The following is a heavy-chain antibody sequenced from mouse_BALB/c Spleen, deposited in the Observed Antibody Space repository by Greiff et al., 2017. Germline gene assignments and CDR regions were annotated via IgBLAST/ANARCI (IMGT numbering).Heavy chain of an antibody. CDR3: ARVSDGYPIFDY. CDR2: ISSGSSTI. D-gene: IGHD2-3*01. V-gene: IGHV5-17*02. J-gene: IGHJ2*01. CDR1: GFTFSSFG. Sequence: DVQLVESGGGLVQPGGSRKLSCAASGFTFSSFGMHWVRQAPEKGLEWVAYISSGSSTIYYADTVKGRFTISRDNARNILYLQMSSLRSEDTAMYYCARVSDGYPIFDYWGQGTTLTVSS.